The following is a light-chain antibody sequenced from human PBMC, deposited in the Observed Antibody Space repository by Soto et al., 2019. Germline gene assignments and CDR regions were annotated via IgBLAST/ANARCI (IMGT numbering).Light chain of an antibody. CDR1: QRISSS. CDR2: GAS. J-gene: IGKJ5*01. V-gene: IGKV3-15*01. Sequence: EIQITQSPSTLSVSVGERVTIPCRASQRISSSLAWYQQKPGQAPRLLIYGASSRPTGIPVRFSGSGSGTEFTLTISSLQSEDFAVYYCQQANSFPLTFGQGTRLEIK. CDR3: QQANSFPLT.